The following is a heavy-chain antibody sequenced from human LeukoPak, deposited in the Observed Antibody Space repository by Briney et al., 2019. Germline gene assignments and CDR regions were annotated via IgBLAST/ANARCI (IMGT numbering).Heavy chain of an antibody. V-gene: IGHV3-30*04. CDR2: ISYDGSNK. J-gene: IGHJ3*02. D-gene: IGHD6-19*01. CDR3: AREMSSGWYFLGAFDI. CDR1: GFTFSSYA. Sequence: GRSLRLSCAASGFTFSSYAMHWVRQAPGKGLEWVAVISYDGSNKYYADSVKGRFTISRDNSKNTLYLQMNSLRAEDTAVYYCAREMSSGWYFLGAFDIWGQGTMVTVSS.